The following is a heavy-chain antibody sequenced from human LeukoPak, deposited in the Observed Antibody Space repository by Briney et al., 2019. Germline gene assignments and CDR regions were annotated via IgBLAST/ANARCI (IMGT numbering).Heavy chain of an antibody. Sequence: PGGSLRLSCAASGFTFNYYWLTWVRQALGKGLEWVANIQQDGSEKYYVDSVKGRFIISRDNAKNSLYLQMNSLRAEDTAVYYCARVRKLRTRGVMDPLDYWGQGTLVTVSS. D-gene: IGHD3-10*01. CDR2: IQQDGSEK. J-gene: IGHJ4*02. V-gene: IGHV3-7*01. CDR3: ARVRKLRTRGVMDPLDY. CDR1: GFTFNYYW.